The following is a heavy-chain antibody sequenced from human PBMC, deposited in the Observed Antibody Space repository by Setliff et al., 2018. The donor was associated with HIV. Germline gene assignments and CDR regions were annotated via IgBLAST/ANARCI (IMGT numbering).Heavy chain of an antibody. D-gene: IGHD3-16*01. CDR1: GDSVSSRSYY. Sequence: PSETLSLTCTVSGDSVSSRSYYWSWIRQPPGKGLEWIGYIYHTGSSYYNPSLNDRATISLDTSKNQFSLKLNSVTAADTAVYYCARSGGPTFDPWGQGTLVTVSS. CDR3: ARSGGPTFDP. V-gene: IGHV4-61*01. J-gene: IGHJ5*02. CDR2: IYHTGSS.